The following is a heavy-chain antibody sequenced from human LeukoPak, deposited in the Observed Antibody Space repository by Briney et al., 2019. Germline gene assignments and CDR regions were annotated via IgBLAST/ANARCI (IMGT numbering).Heavy chain of an antibody. CDR1: GCTFSSYG. CDR3: ARGGDRVKWFDH. D-gene: IGHD3-10*01. J-gene: IGHJ5*02. Sequence: ASVKVPCKASGCTFSSYGVSWVRQAPGQGLEWMGCISAYNDNTNYAQKFQGRGTMTTDKSTRTAYMELRSLRSDGTAVYYWARGGDRVKWFDHWGQRTLVTVS. V-gene: IGHV1-18*01. CDR2: ISAYNDNT.